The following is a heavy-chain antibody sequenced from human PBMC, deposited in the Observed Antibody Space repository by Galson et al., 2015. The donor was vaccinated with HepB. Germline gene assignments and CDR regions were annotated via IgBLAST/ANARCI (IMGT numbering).Heavy chain of an antibody. J-gene: IGHJ4*02. D-gene: IGHD1-26*01. CDR3: AKDLVGADY. V-gene: IGHV3-33*06. CDR1: GFTFSSYG. CDR2: IWYDGSKK. Sequence: SLRLSCAASGFTFSSYGMHWVRQAPGKGLEWVAVIWYDGSKKYYADSVKGRFTISRDNSRNTLSLQTNSLRADDTAVYYCAKDLVGADYWGQGTLVAVSS.